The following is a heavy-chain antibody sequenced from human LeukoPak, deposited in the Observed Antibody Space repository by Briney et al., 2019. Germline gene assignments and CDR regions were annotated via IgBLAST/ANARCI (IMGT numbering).Heavy chain of an antibody. J-gene: IGHJ3*02. V-gene: IGHV3-53*01. D-gene: IGHD6-19*01. Sequence: PGGSLRLSCAASGFTVSSNYMSWVRQAPGKGLEWVSVIYSGGSTYYADSVKGRFTISRDNSKNTLYLQMNSLRAEDTAVYYCARDGRAVTSNMDAFDIWGQGTMVTVSS. CDR1: GFTVSSNY. CDR3: ARDGRAVTSNMDAFDI. CDR2: IYSGGST.